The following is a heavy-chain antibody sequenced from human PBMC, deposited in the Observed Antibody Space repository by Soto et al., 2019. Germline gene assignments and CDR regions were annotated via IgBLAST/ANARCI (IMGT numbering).Heavy chain of an antibody. CDR3: ARTLGHSSGWYELNWFDP. CDR1: GFTFSSYS. V-gene: IGHV3-48*02. D-gene: IGHD6-19*01. CDR2: ISSSSSTI. Sequence: EVQLVESGGGLVQPGGSLRLSCAASGFTFSSYSMNCVRQAPGKGLEWVSYISSSSSTIYYADSVKGRFTISRDNAKNSLYLNMNSLRDEDTAVYYCARTLGHSSGWYELNWFDPWGQGTLVTVSS. J-gene: IGHJ5*02.